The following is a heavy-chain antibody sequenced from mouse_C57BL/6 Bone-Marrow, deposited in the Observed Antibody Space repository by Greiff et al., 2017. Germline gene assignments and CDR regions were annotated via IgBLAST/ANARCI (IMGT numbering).Heavy chain of an antibody. J-gene: IGHJ4*01. CDR3: ARDGGYYGYYYAMDY. Sequence: EVKLMESEGGLVQPGSSMKLSCTASGFTFSDYYMAWVRQVPEKGLEWVANINYDGSSTYYLDSLKSRFIISRDNAKNILYLQMSSLKSEDTATYYCARDGGYYGYYYAMDYWGQGTSVTVSS. CDR2: INYDGSST. D-gene: IGHD1-1*01. CDR1: GFTFSDYY. V-gene: IGHV5-16*01.